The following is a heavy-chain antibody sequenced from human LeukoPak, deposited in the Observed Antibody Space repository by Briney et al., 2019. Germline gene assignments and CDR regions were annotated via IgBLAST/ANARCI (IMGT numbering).Heavy chain of an antibody. D-gene: IGHD3-3*01. CDR2: INPNSGGT. CDR3: ARERSEEWLSIDY. V-gene: IGHV1-2*06. J-gene: IGHJ4*02. CDR1: GYTFTGYY. Sequence: ASVKVSCKASGYTFTGYYMHWVRQAPGQGLEWMGRINPNSGGTNYAQKFQGRVTMTRDTSISTAYMELSRLRSDGTAVYYCARERSEEWLSIDYWGQGTLVTVSS.